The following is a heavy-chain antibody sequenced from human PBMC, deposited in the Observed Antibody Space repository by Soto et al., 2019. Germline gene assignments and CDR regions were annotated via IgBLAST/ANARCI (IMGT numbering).Heavy chain of an antibody. CDR1: GGSISSSSYY. D-gene: IGHD3-10*01. CDR2: IYYSGRA. J-gene: IGHJ3*02. CDR3: AKGGSGSYSNAFDI. Sequence: QLQLQESGPGLVKPSETLSLTCTVSGGSISSSSYYWGWIRQPPGKGLEWIGSIYYSGRAYSNPSLKSRVTRSVDTSKNQFSLRLSSVTSADTAVYYCAKGGSGSYSNAFDIWGQGTMVTVSS. V-gene: IGHV4-39*01.